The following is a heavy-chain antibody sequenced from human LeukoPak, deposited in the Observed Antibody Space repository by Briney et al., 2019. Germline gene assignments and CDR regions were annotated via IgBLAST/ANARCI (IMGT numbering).Heavy chain of an antibody. V-gene: IGHV3-21*01. Sequence: GGSLRLSCAASRFTFSSYSMNWVRQAPGKGLEWVSSISGTSHYIYYADSVKGRFTISRDNAKNSLYLQMNGLRAEDTAVYYCARDEERYYGSGRDYMDVWGKGTTVTVSS. D-gene: IGHD3-10*01. CDR3: ARDEERYYGSGRDYMDV. CDR2: ISGTSHYI. CDR1: RFTFSSYS. J-gene: IGHJ6*03.